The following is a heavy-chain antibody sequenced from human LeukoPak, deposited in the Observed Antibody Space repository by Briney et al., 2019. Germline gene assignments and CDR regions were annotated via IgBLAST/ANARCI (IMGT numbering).Heavy chain of an antibody. D-gene: IGHD2/OR15-2a*01. Sequence: GRSLRLSCAGSGFTFDDYAMHWVRQTPGKGLEWVSGISWNSGNIAYADFVGGRFTISRDNAKNSLSLQMNSLSDEDTAVYYCAKDAYGGATFFYYMDVWGKGTTVTVSS. J-gene: IGHJ6*03. CDR3: AKDAYGGATFFYYMDV. CDR1: GFTFDDYA. V-gene: IGHV3-9*01. CDR2: ISWNSGNI.